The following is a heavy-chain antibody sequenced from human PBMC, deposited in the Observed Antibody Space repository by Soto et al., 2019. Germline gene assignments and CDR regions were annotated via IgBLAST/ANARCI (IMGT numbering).Heavy chain of an antibody. CDR3: ATDSSGYSPDAFDI. D-gene: IGHD3-22*01. CDR2: ISSSSSYI. Sequence: GGSLRLSCAASGFTFSSYSMNWVRQAPGKGLEWVSSISSSSSYIYYADSVKGRFTISRDNAKNSLYLQMNSLRAEDTAVYYCATDSSGYSPDAFDIWGQGTMVTVSS. J-gene: IGHJ3*02. CDR1: GFTFSSYS. V-gene: IGHV3-21*01.